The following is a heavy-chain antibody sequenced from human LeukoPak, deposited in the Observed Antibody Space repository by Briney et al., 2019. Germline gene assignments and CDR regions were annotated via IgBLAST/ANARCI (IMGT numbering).Heavy chain of an antibody. J-gene: IGHJ3*02. Sequence: ASVNDSCKASGYTFTRYYMHWVGQAPGQGREWMGWINPNSGGTNYAQKFQGRVTMTRDTSISTVYMELSRLRTDDTAVYYCARVVGYYDSSAYGAFDIWGQGTMVTVSS. CDR1: GYTFTRYY. D-gene: IGHD3-22*01. V-gene: IGHV1-2*02. CDR3: ARVVGYYDSSAYGAFDI. CDR2: INPNSGGT.